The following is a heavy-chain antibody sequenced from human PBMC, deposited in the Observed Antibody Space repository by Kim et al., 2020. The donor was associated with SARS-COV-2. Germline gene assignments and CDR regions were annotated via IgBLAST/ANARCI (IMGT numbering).Heavy chain of an antibody. V-gene: IGHV3-43*02. J-gene: IGHJ4*02. CDR2: IRGDGGST. D-gene: IGHD5-18*01. CDR3: AKDLSQSKIQLWSLGADY. Sequence: GGSLRLSCAASGFTFDDYAMHWVRQDQSKGMEWGSRIRGDGGSTYYADSVKGRFTISRDNSKNSLYLQMNSLRTEDTALYYCAKDLSQSKIQLWSLGADYWGQGTLVTVSS. CDR1: GFTFDDYA.